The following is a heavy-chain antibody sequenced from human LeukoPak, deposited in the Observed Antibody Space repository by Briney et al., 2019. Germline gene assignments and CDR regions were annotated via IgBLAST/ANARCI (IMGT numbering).Heavy chain of an antibody. CDR3: ARVASGSFPDYFFDS. D-gene: IGHD1-26*01. CDR2: ISWNSGSI. J-gene: IGHJ4*02. CDR1: GFTFDDYA. V-gene: IGHV3-9*01. Sequence: PGGSLRLSCAASGFTFDDYAMHWVRQAPGKGLEWVSGISWNSGSIGYADSVKGRFTISRDNAKNSLYLQMNSLRVEDTAFYHCARVASGSFPDYFFDSWGQGTLVTVS.